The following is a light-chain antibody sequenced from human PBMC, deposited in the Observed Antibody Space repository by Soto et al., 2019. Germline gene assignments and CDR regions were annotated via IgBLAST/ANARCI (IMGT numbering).Light chain of an antibody. V-gene: IGKV3-20*01. Sequence: DIVLTQSPGTLSSSPGERATLSCRASQSVRSRYLAWYQQKAGQAPRLLIYDAFRSATGIPDRFSGSGSGTGFTLNINSLKHEDLLVYYCQQYGSPVTLGRGTKVESK. CDR1: QSVRSRY. CDR3: QQYGSPVT. CDR2: DAF. J-gene: IGKJ4*01.